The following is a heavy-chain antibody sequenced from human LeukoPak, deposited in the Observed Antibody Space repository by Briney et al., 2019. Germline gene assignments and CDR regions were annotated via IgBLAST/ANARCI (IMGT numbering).Heavy chain of an antibody. J-gene: IGHJ4*02. CDR3: ARRTYSASYWKHFDY. Sequence: SETLSLTCTVSGYSISSGYYWGWIRQPPGKGLEWIGSIYHSGSTYYNPSLKSRVTISVDTSKNQFSLKLNSVTAADTAVYFCARRTYSASYWKHFDYWGQGTLVTVSS. CDR2: IYHSGST. D-gene: IGHD1-26*01. CDR1: GYSISSGYY. V-gene: IGHV4-38-2*02.